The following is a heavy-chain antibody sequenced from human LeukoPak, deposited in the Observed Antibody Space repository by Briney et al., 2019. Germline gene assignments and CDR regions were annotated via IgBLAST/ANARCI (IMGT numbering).Heavy chain of an antibody. D-gene: IGHD3-9*01. CDR1: GGSISSGGYS. Sequence: SQTLSLTCAVSGGSISSGGYSWSWIRQPPGKGLEWSGYIYHSGRTYYNPSLKSRVTISVDRSKNQFSLKLSSVTAADTAVYYCARTYYDILTGYYPDYWGQGTLVTVSS. CDR2: IYHSGRT. CDR3: ARTYYDILTGYYPDY. J-gene: IGHJ4*02. V-gene: IGHV4-30-2*01.